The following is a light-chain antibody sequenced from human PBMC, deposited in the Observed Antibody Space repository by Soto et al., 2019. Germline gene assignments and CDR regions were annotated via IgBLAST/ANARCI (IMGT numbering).Light chain of an antibody. CDR3: QQRNIWPPVT. V-gene: IGKV3-15*01. CDR1: QSVNNN. CDR2: GAS. J-gene: IGKJ5*01. Sequence: EIILTQSPASLSVSPGERATLSCRASQSVNNNLAWYQQKRGQAPRLLIYGASTRATGIPGRFRGSGSGTEFTLTITSLQSEDFAVYYCQQRNIWPPVTFGQGTRLEIK.